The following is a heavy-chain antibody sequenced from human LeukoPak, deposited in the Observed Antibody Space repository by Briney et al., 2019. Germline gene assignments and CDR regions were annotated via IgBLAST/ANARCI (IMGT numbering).Heavy chain of an antibody. V-gene: IGHV3-48*01. Sequence: GSLRLSCAASGFTFSSYSMNWVRQAPGKGLEWVSYISSSSSTIYYADSVKGRFTISRDNAKNSLYLQMNSLRAEDTAVYYCARDLSYSSGWSTSFGDYWGQGTLVTVSS. CDR3: ARDLSYSSGWSTSFGDY. D-gene: IGHD6-19*01. CDR1: GFTFSSYS. CDR2: ISSSSSTI. J-gene: IGHJ4*02.